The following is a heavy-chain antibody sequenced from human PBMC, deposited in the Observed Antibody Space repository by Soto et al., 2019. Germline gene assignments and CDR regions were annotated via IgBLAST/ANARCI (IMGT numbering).Heavy chain of an antibody. CDR3: ARGGLGYCSGGSCYSAELSRYYYGMDV. Sequence: SETLSLTCTVSGGSISSGGYYWSWIRQHPGKGLEWIGYIYYSGATYHNPSLKGRVTISVDTSKNQFSLKLSSVTAADTAVYYCARGGLGYCSGGSCYSAELSRYYYGMDVWGQGTTVTVS. V-gene: IGHV4-31*03. D-gene: IGHD2-15*01. CDR1: GGSISSGGYY. CDR2: IYYSGAT. J-gene: IGHJ6*02.